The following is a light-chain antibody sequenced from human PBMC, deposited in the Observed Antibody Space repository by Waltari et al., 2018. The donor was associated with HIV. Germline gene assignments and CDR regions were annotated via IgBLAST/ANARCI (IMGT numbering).Light chain of an antibody. V-gene: IGLV3-1*01. CDR1: ELGASY. CDR3: QARDSSTVV. CDR2: QDT. J-gene: IGLJ2*01. Sequence: SYELTQPPSVSVPPAQTASITCSGDELGASYARWYQQKPGQSPLLFIYQDTKRPPGIPGRFSGSNSGNTATLTISGTQAMDEADYYCQARDSSTVVFGGGTKLTVL.